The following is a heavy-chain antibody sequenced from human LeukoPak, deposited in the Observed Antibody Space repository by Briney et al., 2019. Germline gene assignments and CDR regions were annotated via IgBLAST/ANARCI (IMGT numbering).Heavy chain of an antibody. CDR2: ISSSSNYI. V-gene: IGHV3-21*01. Sequence: PGGSLRLSCAASGFTLSSYYMNWVRQAPGKGLEWVSSISSSSNYIYYADSVKGRFTISRDNAKNSLYLQMNSLRPEDTAIYYCARAEFDAFAIWGQGTMVAVSS. D-gene: IGHD2/OR15-2a*01. J-gene: IGHJ3*02. CDR1: GFTLSSYY. CDR3: ARAEFDAFAI.